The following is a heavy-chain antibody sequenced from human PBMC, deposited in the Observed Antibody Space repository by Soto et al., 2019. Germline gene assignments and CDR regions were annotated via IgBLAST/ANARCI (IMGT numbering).Heavy chain of an antibody. Sequence: ASVKVSCKASGYTFTNYGITWVRQAPGQGLEWMGRISADNGKTNYAQNLQDRVTMTTDTSTNTAYMELRRLRSDDTAVYYCARGPYSDYRNFNFFDYWGQGTLVTVSS. V-gene: IGHV1-18*01. J-gene: IGHJ4*02. CDR1: GYTFTNYG. CDR3: ARGPYSDYRNFNFFDY. D-gene: IGHD4-17*01. CDR2: ISADNGKT.